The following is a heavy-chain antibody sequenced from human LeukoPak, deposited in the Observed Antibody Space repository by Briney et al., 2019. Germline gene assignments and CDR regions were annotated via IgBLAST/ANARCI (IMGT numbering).Heavy chain of an antibody. V-gene: IGHV4-39*01. CDR3: ARQFGITMIVVVISYNWFDP. CDR1: GFTFSSYA. J-gene: IGHJ5*02. CDR2: IYYSGST. D-gene: IGHD3-22*01. Sequence: PGGSLRLSCAASGFTFSSYAMSWVRQAPGKGLEWIGSIYYSGSTYYNPSLKSRVTISVDTSKNQFSLKLSSVTAADTAVYYCARQFGITMIVVVISYNWFDPWGQGTLVTVSS.